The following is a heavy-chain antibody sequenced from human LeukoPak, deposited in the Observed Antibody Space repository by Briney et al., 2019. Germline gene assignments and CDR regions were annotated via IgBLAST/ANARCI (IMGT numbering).Heavy chain of an antibody. CDR1: GGSISGYY. CDR3: ATCRDEFGDYGFTS. Sequence: SETLSLTCTVSGGSISGYYWSWIRQPPGRGLEWIGYTYDSGSTKVNPSLKSRVTISVDTSKNLFSLKLTSVTAADTAVYYCATCRDEFGDYGFTSWGQGTLVTVSS. CDR2: TYDSGST. J-gene: IGHJ5*02. V-gene: IGHV4-59*01. D-gene: IGHD4-17*01.